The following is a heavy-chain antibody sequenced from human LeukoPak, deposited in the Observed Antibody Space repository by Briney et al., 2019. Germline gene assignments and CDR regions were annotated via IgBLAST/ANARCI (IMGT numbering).Heavy chain of an antibody. V-gene: IGHV4-31*03. CDR1: GGSISSGGYY. Sequence: PSETLSLTCTVSGGSISSGGYYWSWIRQHPGKGLEWTGYIYYSGSTYYNPSLKSRVTISVDTSKNQFSLKLSSVTAADTAVYYCARVSMGGTYYYFDPWGQGTLVTVSS. CDR3: ARVSMGGTYYYFDP. CDR2: IYYSGST. D-gene: IGHD1-26*01. J-gene: IGHJ4*02.